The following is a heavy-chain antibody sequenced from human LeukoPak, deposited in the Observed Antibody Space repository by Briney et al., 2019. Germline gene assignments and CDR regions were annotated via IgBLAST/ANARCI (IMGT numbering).Heavy chain of an antibody. Sequence: SETLSLTCTVSGGSISSYYWSWIRQPAGKGLEWIGRSYTSGSTNYNPSLKSRVTMSVDTSKNQFSLKLSSVTAADTAVYYCARGLNYYDSTDSYAAFDIWGQGTMVTVSS. CDR1: GGSISSYY. J-gene: IGHJ3*02. V-gene: IGHV4-4*07. D-gene: IGHD3-22*01. CDR2: SYTSGST. CDR3: ARGLNYYDSTDSYAAFDI.